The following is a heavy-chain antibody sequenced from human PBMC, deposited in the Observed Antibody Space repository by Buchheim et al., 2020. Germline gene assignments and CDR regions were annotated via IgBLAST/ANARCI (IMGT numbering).Heavy chain of an antibody. J-gene: IGHJ4*02. CDR3: VRGSGYCTNTKCYLFDY. V-gene: IGHV5-51*01. D-gene: IGHD2-8*01. Sequence: EVQLVQSGAEVKKPGESLKISCNGSGYTFTEYWIGWVRQMPGKGLEWMGMIFPRDSDMRWSPSFQGQVTTSADKSVSRAYLQWSSLKASDSAMYYCVRGSGYCTNTKCYLFDYWGQGTL. CDR1: GYTFTEYW. CDR2: IFPRDSDM.